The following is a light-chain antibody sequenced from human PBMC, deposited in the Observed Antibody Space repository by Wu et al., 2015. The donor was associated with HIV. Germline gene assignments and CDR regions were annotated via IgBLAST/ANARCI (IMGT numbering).Light chain of an antibody. Sequence: DIQMTQSPSSLSASVGDRVTITCRASQGISNSLAWYQQKPGKAPKLLLYAASRLESGVPSRFRGSGFGTEFTLTISSLQPDDFASYYCQRYNSYPHSFGQGTKLEIK. CDR1: QGISNS. V-gene: IGKV1-NL1*01. CDR2: AAS. J-gene: IGKJ2*03. CDR3: QRYNSYPHS.